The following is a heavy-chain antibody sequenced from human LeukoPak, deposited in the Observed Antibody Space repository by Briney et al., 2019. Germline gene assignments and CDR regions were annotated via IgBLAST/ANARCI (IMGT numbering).Heavy chain of an antibody. V-gene: IGHV3-7*01. D-gene: IGHD1-26*01. CDR2: IKEDGSQK. CDR3: ARIISGIYYGDAFDV. CDR1: GFTFRSYW. J-gene: IGHJ3*01. Sequence: GGSLRLSCAASGFTFRSYWMTWVRQAPGKGLEWVANIKEDGSQKYYVDSVQGRFTISRDNAKNSLYLHMDSLRAEDRAVYYCARIISGIYYGDAFDVWGQGTIVTVPS.